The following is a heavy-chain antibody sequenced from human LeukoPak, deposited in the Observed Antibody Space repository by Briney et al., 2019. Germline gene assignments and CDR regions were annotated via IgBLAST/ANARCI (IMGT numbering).Heavy chain of an antibody. CDR2: IIPILGIA. CDR3: ARGGPSATIFGGADY. J-gene: IGHJ4*02. Sequence: ASVKVSCKASGGTFSSYTISWVRQAPGQGLEWMGRIIPILGIANYAQKFQGRVTMTRDTSISTAYMELSRLRSDDTAVYYCARGGPSATIFGGADYWGQGTLVTVSS. CDR1: GGTFSSYT. V-gene: IGHV1-69*02. D-gene: IGHD3-3*01.